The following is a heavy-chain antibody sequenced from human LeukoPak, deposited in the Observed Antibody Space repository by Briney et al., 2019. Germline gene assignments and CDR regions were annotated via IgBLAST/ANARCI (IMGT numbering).Heavy chain of an antibody. D-gene: IGHD4-17*01. Sequence: ASVKVSCKASGYTFTGYYMHWVRQAPGQGLEWMGWINPNSGGTNYAQKFQGRVTMTRDTSISTPYMELSRLRSDDTAVYYCAREITTVTKYYYYYGMDVWGQGTTVTVSS. J-gene: IGHJ6*02. V-gene: IGHV1-2*02. CDR1: GYTFTGYY. CDR3: AREITTVTKYYYYYGMDV. CDR2: INPNSGGT.